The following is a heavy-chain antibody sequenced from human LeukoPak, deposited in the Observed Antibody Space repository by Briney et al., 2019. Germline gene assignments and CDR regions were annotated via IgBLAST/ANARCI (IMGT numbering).Heavy chain of an antibody. Sequence: AAVKVSCKASGYTFTSYGISWVRQAPGQGLEWMGWISEYNGNTNYPQKLQGRVTMTTDTSTSTAYMELRSLRSDDTAVYYCARVGAVAGRDWFDPWGQGTLVTVSS. D-gene: IGHD6-19*01. J-gene: IGHJ5*02. CDR1: GYTFTSYG. CDR3: ARVGAVAGRDWFDP. V-gene: IGHV1-18*01. CDR2: ISEYNGNT.